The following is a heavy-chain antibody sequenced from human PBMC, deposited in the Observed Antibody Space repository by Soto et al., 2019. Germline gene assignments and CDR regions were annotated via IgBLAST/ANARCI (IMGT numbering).Heavy chain of an antibody. CDR3: ARLKGGAAGNFDY. V-gene: IGHV4-31*03. CDR2: IYHSGST. Sequence: TLSLTCTVSGVSVSNGAYYWTWIRHHPGKGLEWIGYIYHSGSTYYNPSLNSRVTISVDTSMNRFSLKLTSVTAADTAVYHCARLKGGAAGNFDYWGQGTQVT. D-gene: IGHD6-13*01. J-gene: IGHJ4*02. CDR1: GVSVSNGAYY.